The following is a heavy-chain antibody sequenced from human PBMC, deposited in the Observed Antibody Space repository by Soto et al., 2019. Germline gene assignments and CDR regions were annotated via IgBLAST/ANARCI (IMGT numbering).Heavy chain of an antibody. D-gene: IGHD3-22*01. CDR1: GFTFSNAW. J-gene: IGHJ5*02. Sequence: GGSLRLSCAASGFTFSNAWMNWVRQAPGKGLGWVGRIKSKTDGGTTDYAAPVKGRFTISRDDSKNTLYLQMNSLKTEDTAVYYCTTDVDYYDSSGTHPWGQGTLVTVSS. CDR3: TTDVDYYDSSGTHP. V-gene: IGHV3-15*07. CDR2: IKSKTDGGTT.